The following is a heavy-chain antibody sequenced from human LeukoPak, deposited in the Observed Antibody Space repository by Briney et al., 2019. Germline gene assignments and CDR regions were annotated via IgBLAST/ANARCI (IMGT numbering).Heavy chain of an antibody. D-gene: IGHD2-8*01. V-gene: IGHV3-30*18. CDR2: ISYDGSNK. CDR3: AKAARYCTNGVCYMSY. Sequence: GGSLRLSCAASGFTFSSYGMHWVRQAPGKGLEWVAVISYDGSNKYYADSVKGRFTISRDNSKNTLYLQMNSLRAEDTAVYYCAKAARYCTNGVCYMSYWGQGTLVTVSS. J-gene: IGHJ4*02. CDR1: GFTFSSYG.